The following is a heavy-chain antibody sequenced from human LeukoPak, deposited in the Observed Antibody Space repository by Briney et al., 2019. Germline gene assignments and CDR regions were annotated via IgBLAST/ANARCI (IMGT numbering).Heavy chain of an antibody. J-gene: IGHJ5*02. CDR1: XGSISSYY. D-gene: IGHD3-10*01. Sequence: CTVSXGSISSYYWSWIRQPPGKGLEWIGYIYYSGSTNYNPSLKSRVTISVETSKNQFSLTLKSVTAADTAVYYCARXGYXGSXNXXXXXPWGQGTLVTVSS. CDR2: IYYSGST. V-gene: IGHV4-59*01. CDR3: ARXGYXGSXNXXXXXP.